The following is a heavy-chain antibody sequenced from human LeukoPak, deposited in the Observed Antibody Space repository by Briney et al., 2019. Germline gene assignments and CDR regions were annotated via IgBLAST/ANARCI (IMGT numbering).Heavy chain of an antibody. V-gene: IGHV4-59*01. Sequence: SETLSLTCTVSGGSISSYYWSWIRQPPGKGLEWSGYIYYSGSTNYNPSLKSRVTISVDTSKNQFSLKLSSVTAADTAVYYCARVMVDTAMVTLFDYWGQGTLVTVSS. CDR1: GGSISSYY. D-gene: IGHD5-18*01. CDR3: ARVMVDTAMVTLFDY. J-gene: IGHJ4*02. CDR2: IYYSGST.